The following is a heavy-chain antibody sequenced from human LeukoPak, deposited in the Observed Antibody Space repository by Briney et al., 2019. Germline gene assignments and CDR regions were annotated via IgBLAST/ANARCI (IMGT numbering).Heavy chain of an antibody. D-gene: IGHD2-2*01. CDR2: IRSKTDGGAT. Sequence: GGSLRLSCAASGFTFSSAWMSWVRQAPGKGLEWVGRIRSKTDGGATDYAAPVKGRFTISRDDSKNTLYLQMDSLKTEDTAVYYCSTSQGVVVIYYYGMDVWGQGTTVTVSS. J-gene: IGHJ6*02. CDR1: GFTFSSAW. V-gene: IGHV3-15*01. CDR3: STSQGVVVIYYYGMDV.